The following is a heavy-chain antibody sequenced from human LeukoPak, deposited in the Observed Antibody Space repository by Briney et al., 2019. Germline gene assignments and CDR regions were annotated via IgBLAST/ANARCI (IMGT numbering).Heavy chain of an antibody. J-gene: IGHJ4*02. D-gene: IGHD5-18*01. CDR2: IYYSGST. CDR3: ARVHSNYLQLWLSHFDY. CDR1: GDSISSYY. V-gene: IGHV4-59*12. Sequence: SETLSLTCTVSGDSISSYYWSWIRQPPGKGLEWIGYIYYSGSTNYNPSLKSRVTISVDTSKNQFSLKLSSVTAADTAVYYCARVHSNYLQLWLSHFDYWGQGTLVTVSS.